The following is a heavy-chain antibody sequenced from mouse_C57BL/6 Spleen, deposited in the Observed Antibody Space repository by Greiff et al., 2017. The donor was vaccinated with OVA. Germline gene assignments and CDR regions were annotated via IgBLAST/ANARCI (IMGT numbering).Heavy chain of an antibody. Sequence: QVQLKQSGAELVKPGASVKISCKASGYAFSSYWMNWVKQRPGKGLEWIGQIYPGDGDTNYNGKFKGKATLTADKSSSTAYMQLSSLTSEDSAVYFCARMIYYGSSFDYWGQGTTLTVSS. J-gene: IGHJ2*01. CDR3: ARMIYYGSSFDY. CDR2: IYPGDGDT. D-gene: IGHD1-1*01. CDR1: GYAFSSYW. V-gene: IGHV1-80*01.